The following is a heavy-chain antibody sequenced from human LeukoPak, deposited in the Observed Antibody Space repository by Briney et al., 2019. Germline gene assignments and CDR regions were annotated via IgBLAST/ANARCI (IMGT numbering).Heavy chain of an antibody. Sequence: ASVKVSCKVSGYTLTELSMHWVRQAPGKGLEWMGGFDPGDGETIYAQKFQGRVTMTEDTSTDTAYMELSSLRSEDTAVYYCATDREVGRYYYDSSGYWKYWGQGTLVTVSP. V-gene: IGHV1-24*01. J-gene: IGHJ4*02. CDR2: FDPGDGET. CDR3: ATDREVGRYYYDSSGYWKY. CDR1: GYTLTELS. D-gene: IGHD3-22*01.